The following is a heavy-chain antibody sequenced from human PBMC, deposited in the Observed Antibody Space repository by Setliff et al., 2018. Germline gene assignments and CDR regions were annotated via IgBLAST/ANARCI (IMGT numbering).Heavy chain of an antibody. J-gene: IGHJ4*02. CDR3: ARHFRSWYFDY. CDR1: GYTFSRYW. V-gene: IGHV5-51*01. CDR2: IYPSDSHT. Sequence: GESLKISCKASGYTFSRYWIGWVRQMPGKGLEWLGIIYPSDSHTRYSPSFQGQVTISADKSISTAYLQWSSLTASDTAMYYCARHFRSWYFDYWGQGTRVTVSS. D-gene: IGHD6-13*01.